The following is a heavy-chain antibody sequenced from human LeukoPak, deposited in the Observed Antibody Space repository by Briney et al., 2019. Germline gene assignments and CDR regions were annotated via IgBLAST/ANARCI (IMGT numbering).Heavy chain of an antibody. J-gene: IGHJ4*02. D-gene: IGHD6-19*01. Sequence: ASVKVSCKASGYTFTGYYMHWVRQAPGQGLEWMGWINPNSGGTNYAQKFQGRVTMTRDTSISTAYMELSRLRSDDTAVYYCARAPPAYRRDSSGWCFDYWGQGTLVTVSS. CDR2: INPNSGGT. CDR3: ARAPPAYRRDSSGWCFDY. V-gene: IGHV1-2*02. CDR1: GYTFTGYY.